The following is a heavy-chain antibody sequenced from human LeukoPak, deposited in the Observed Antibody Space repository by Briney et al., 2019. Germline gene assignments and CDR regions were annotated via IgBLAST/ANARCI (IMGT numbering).Heavy chain of an antibody. V-gene: IGHV4-30-2*03. CDR3: ARHHLRYCSGGSCYSGIFDY. Sequence: SQTLSLTCTVSGGSISSGGYYWSWIRQPPGKGLEWIGYIYHSGSTYYNPSLKSRVTISVDTSKNQFSLKLSSVTAADTAVYYCARHHLRYCSGGSCYSGIFDYWGQGTLVTVSS. J-gene: IGHJ4*02. CDR2: IYHSGST. CDR1: GGSISSGGYY. D-gene: IGHD2-15*01.